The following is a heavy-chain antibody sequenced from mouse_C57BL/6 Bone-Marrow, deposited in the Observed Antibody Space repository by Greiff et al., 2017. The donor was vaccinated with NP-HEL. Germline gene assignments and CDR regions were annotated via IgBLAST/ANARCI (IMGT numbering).Heavy chain of an antibody. Sequence: HLVESEGGLVQPGSSMKLSCTTSGFTFSDYYMAWVRQVPEKGLDWVANINYDGSSTYYLDSLKSRFIISRDNAKNILYLQMSSLKSEDTATYYCAREGGLRRRTYAMDYWGQGTSVTVSS. CDR1: GFTFSDYY. D-gene: IGHD2-4*01. CDR2: INYDGSST. V-gene: IGHV5-16*01. CDR3: AREGGLRRRTYAMDY. J-gene: IGHJ4*01.